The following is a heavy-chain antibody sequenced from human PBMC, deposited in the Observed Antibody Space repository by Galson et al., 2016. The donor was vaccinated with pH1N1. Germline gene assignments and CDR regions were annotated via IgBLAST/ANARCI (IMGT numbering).Heavy chain of an antibody. J-gene: IGHJ4*02. CDR2: IDPSNGGT. V-gene: IGHV1-46*03. Sequence: SVKVSCKASGYIFTSDYFHWVRQAPGQGLEWMGVIDPSNGGTAFAQKLQGLVTMTRDTSTSTVYMERRGLKSEDTAVYYCIRDLGRLRDFWGQGTLVTVSS. CDR1: GYIFTSDY. CDR3: IRDLGRLRDF. D-gene: IGHD7-27*01.